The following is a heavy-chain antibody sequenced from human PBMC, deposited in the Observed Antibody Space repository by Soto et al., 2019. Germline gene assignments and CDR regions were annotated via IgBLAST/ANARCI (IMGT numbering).Heavy chain of an antibody. CDR2: ISYDGSNK. CDR3: ATNYGSGSTVGGHYYYYGMDV. D-gene: IGHD3-10*01. V-gene: IGHV3-30-3*01. J-gene: IGHJ6*02. Sequence: QVQLVESGGGVVQPGRSLRLSCAASGFTFSSYAMHWVRQAPGKGLVWVAVISYDGSNKYYADSVKGRFTISRDNSKNTLYLQMNSLRAEDTAVYYCATNYGSGSTVGGHYYYYGMDVWGQGTTVTVSS. CDR1: GFTFSSYA.